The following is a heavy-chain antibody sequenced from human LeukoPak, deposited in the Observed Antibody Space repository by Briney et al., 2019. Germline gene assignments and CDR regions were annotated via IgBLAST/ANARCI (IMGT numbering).Heavy chain of an antibody. CDR2: IIPIFGTA. D-gene: IGHD1-26*01. J-gene: IGHJ4*02. CDR3: ARLIVGAPRGFDY. Sequence: GASVKVSCKASGGTFSSYAISWVRQAPGQGLEWMGGIIPIFGTANYAQKFQGRVTITTDESTSTAYMELSSLRSEDTAVYYCARLIVGAPRGFDYWGQGTLVTVSS. V-gene: IGHV1-69*05. CDR1: GGTFSSYA.